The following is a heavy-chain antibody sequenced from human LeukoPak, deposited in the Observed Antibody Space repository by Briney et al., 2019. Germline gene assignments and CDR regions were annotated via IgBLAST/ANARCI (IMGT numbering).Heavy chain of an antibody. J-gene: IGHJ4*02. V-gene: IGHV3-66*01. CDR3: ASLSANSSAYFFDY. Sequence: GGSLRLSCAASGFTVGSNYMSGVRQAPGKGLEWVSIIYRGGSTNYAVSVKCRFTISRDTSKKELYLQMNSLRAEDTAVYYCASLSANSSAYFFDYWGQGTLASVS. D-gene: IGHD3-22*01. CDR2: IYRGGST. CDR1: GFTVGSNY.